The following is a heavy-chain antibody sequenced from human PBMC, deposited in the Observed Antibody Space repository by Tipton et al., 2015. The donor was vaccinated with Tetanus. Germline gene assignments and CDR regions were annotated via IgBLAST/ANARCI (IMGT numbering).Heavy chain of an antibody. CDR3: ARDGGNYFYYGMNV. CDR1: RGPISSYY. CDR2: ISNGNT. J-gene: IGHJ6*02. V-gene: IGHV4-4*07. Sequence: TLSLTCTVTRGPISSYYWSWIRQPVGKGLEWIGHISNGNTDYTPSLKSRVTLSVDTSTSQFSMKLRSVTAADTAVYYCARDGGNYFYYGMNVWGQGAAVTVSS.